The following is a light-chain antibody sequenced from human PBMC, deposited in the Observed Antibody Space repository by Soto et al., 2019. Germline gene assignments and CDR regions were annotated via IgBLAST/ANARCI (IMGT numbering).Light chain of an antibody. V-gene: IGKV1-27*01. Sequence: DIQMTQSPSSLSASVGDRVTITCRASQGISNYIAWYQQKPGKAPKLLISAASTLQSGVPSRFSGSGSGTDFTRTISSLQPEDVATYSCQKYNSVALFGTGTKVDSK. J-gene: IGKJ3*01. CDR1: QGISNY. CDR3: QKYNSVAL. CDR2: AAS.